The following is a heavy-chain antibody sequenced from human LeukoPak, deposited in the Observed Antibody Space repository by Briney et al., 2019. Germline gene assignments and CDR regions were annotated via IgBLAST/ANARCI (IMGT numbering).Heavy chain of an antibody. Sequence: ASVKVSCKASGGTFSSYAISWVRQATGQGLEWMGWMNPNSGNTGYAQKFQGRVTMTRNTSISTAYMELSSLRSEDTAVYYCARFIDGSSWYVRDDYWGQGTLVTVSS. J-gene: IGHJ4*02. CDR3: ARFIDGSSWYVRDDY. CDR2: MNPNSGNT. D-gene: IGHD6-13*01. CDR1: GGTFSSYA. V-gene: IGHV1-8*02.